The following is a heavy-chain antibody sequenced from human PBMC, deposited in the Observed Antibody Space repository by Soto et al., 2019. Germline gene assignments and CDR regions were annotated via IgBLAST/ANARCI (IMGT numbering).Heavy chain of an antibody. CDR2: IWYDGSNK. D-gene: IGHD6-19*01. J-gene: IGHJ6*02. V-gene: IGHV3-33*01. CDR1: GFTFSSYG. CDR3: ARETYSSGWYYYYYGMDV. Sequence: PGGSLRLSCAASGFTFSSYGMHWVRQAPGKGLEWVAVIWYDGSNKYYADSVKGRFTISRDNSKNTLYLQMNSLRAEGTAVYYCARETYSSGWYYYYYGMDVWGQGTTVTVSS.